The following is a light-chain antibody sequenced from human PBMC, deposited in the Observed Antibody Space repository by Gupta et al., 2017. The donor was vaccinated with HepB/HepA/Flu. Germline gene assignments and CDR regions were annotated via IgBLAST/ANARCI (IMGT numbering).Light chain of an antibody. CDR2: TAS. J-gene: IGKJ4*02. V-gene: IGKV1-12*01. Sequence: PLPPSPSSVSASVGDRVTITCRASQGIRRCLVWYQQKPGTAPNILIYTASSLQGGVPSRFSGSGSGTEFTLTISSLQPEDVATYFCQQTYSFPLTFGEGTKVEIK. CDR1: QGIRRC. CDR3: QQTYSFPLT.